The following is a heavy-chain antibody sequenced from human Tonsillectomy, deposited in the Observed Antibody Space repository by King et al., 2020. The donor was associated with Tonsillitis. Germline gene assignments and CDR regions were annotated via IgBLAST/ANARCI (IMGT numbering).Heavy chain of an antibody. J-gene: IGHJ4*02. V-gene: IGHV3-48*02. CDR2: ISSSRSTI. D-gene: IGHD2-2*01. Sequence: VQLVESGGGLVQPGGSLRLSCAASGFTFSSYSMNWVRQAPGKGLEWVSYISSSRSTIYYADSVKGRFTISRDNAKNSLYLQMNSLRDEDTAVYYCARDRLIEYCSSPSCYFGVDYWGQGPLVTVS. CDR1: GFTFSSYS. CDR3: ARDRLIEYCSSPSCYFGVDY.